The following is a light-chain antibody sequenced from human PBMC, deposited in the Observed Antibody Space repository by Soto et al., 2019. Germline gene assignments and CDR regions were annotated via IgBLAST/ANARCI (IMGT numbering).Light chain of an antibody. CDR3: QQRNNRPLT. Sequence: PGEGTALSCRSSQSVSSYLAWYQQKPGQAPRLLIYDTSNRASGIPARFSGSVSRTDFTITISSLDPDDFAVYYCQQRNNRPLTYGQGTRLEIK. CDR2: DTS. CDR1: QSVSSY. V-gene: IGKV3-11*01. J-gene: IGKJ5*01.